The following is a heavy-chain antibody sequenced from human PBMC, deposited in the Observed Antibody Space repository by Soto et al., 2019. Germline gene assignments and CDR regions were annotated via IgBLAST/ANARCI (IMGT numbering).Heavy chain of an antibody. D-gene: IGHD5-12*01. CDR3: ARGTYSGPRGRVRDAFDI. J-gene: IGHJ3*02. V-gene: IGHV4-34*01. CDR1: GGSFSGYY. Sequence: SETLSLTCAVYGGSFSGYYWSWIRQPPGKGLEWIGEINHSGSTNYNPPLKSRVTKSVDTSKNQFSLRLSSVTAADTAVYYCARGTYSGPRGRVRDAFDIWGQGTMVIVSS. CDR2: INHSGST.